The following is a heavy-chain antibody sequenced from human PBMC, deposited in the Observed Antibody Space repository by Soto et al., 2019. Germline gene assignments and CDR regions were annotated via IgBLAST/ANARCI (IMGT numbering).Heavy chain of an antibody. CDR1: GDSVSSNIAA. D-gene: IGHD6-19*01. V-gene: IGHV6-1*01. CDR3: ARVGDNTGWFDY. J-gene: IGHJ4*02. Sequence: SHTLTLTCAISGDSVSSNIAAWNWIRQSPSRGLEWLGRTYYRSKWYQDYAVSMRGRITISPDTSKNQVSLQLKSVTPEDAAVYYCARVGDNTGWFDYWGQGTLVTVSS. CDR2: TYYRSKWYQ.